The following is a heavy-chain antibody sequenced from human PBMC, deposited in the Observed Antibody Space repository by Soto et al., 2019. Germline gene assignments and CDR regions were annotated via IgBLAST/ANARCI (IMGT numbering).Heavy chain of an antibody. Sequence: PSETLSLTCTVSGGSISSSSYYWGWIRQPPGKGLEWIGSIYYSGSTCYNPSLKSRVTISVDTSKNQFSLKLSSVTAADTAVYYCARQKRYSSGWYYFDYWGQGTLVTVSS. CDR3: ARQKRYSSGWYYFDY. D-gene: IGHD6-19*01. V-gene: IGHV4-39*01. CDR1: GGSISSSSYY. J-gene: IGHJ4*02. CDR2: IYYSGST.